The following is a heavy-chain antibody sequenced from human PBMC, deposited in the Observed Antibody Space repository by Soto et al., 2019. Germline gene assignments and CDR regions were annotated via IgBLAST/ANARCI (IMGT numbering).Heavy chain of an antibody. CDR3: AREYSSSNYYYYGMDV. CDR2: IYYSGST. V-gene: IGHV4-59*01. D-gene: IGHD6-6*01. J-gene: IGHJ6*02. CDR1: GGSISSYY. Sequence: SETLSLTCTVSGGSISSYYWSWIRQPPGKGLEWIGYIYYSGSTNYNPSLKSRVTISVDTSKNQFSLKLSSVTAADTAVYYCAREYSSSNYYYYGMDVWGQGTTVTVSS.